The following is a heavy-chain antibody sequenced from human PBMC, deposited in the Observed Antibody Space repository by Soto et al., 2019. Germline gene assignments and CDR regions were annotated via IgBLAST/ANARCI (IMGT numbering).Heavy chain of an antibody. Sequence: QVQLQESGPGLVKPSQTLSLTCTVSGGSISSGGYYWSWIRQHPGKGLEWIGYIYYGGSTNYNPSLKSRVTISVDTSKNQFSLKLTSVTAADTAVYYCAREGAAAGTGPWGQGTLVTVSS. V-gene: IGHV4-31*03. CDR2: IYYGGST. CDR3: AREGAAAGTGP. D-gene: IGHD6-13*01. CDR1: GGSISSGGYY. J-gene: IGHJ5*02.